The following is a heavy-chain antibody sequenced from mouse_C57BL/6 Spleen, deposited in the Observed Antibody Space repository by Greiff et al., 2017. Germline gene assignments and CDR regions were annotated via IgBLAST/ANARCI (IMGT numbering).Heavy chain of an antibody. CDR3: AREGGYYYGSSKVFDY. CDR1: GYTFTSFG. D-gene: IGHD1-1*01. Sequence: QVQLQQSGAELARPGASVKLSCKPSGYTFTSFGLSWVTQSTGQGLEWIGEIYPRSGNTYYNEKFKGKATLTADNSSSTAYMELRSLTSEDSAVYFCAREGGYYYGSSKVFDYWGQGTTLTVSS. J-gene: IGHJ2*01. CDR2: IYPRSGNT. V-gene: IGHV1-81*01.